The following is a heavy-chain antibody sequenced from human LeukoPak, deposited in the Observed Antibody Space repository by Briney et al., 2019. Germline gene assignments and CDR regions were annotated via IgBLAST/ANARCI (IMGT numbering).Heavy chain of an antibody. V-gene: IGHV4-59*01. D-gene: IGHD2-21*01. CDR2: IYYSGST. CDR1: GGSISSYY. Sequence: SETLSLTRTVSGGSISSYYWSWIRQPPGKGLEWIGYIYYSGSTNYNPSLKSRVTISVDTSKNQFSLKLSSVTAADTAVYYCARDAGRAIYGMDVWGQGTTVTVSS. CDR3: ARDAGRAIYGMDV. J-gene: IGHJ6*02.